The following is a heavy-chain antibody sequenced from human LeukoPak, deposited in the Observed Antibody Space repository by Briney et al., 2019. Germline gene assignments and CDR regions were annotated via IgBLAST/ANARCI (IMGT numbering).Heavy chain of an antibody. CDR3: VRAAYEILTGYYRA. CDR2: ISAYNGNT. V-gene: IGHV1-18*01. J-gene: IGHJ5*02. CDR1: GYSFTSYG. D-gene: IGHD3-9*01. Sequence: GASVKVSCKASGYSFTSYGISWVRQAPGHGLEWMGWISAYNGNTEHAQKLQGRVTLTTDTSTSTAYMELRSLRSDDTAVYYCVRAAYEILTGYYRAWGQGTLVTVSS.